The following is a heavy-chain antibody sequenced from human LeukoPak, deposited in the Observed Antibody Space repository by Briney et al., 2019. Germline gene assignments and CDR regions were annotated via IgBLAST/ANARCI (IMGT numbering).Heavy chain of an antibody. V-gene: IGHV4-31*03. CDR3: ARDRGSSSWYDGMDV. CDR1: GGSISSGGYY. CDR2: IYYSGST. Sequence: SETLSLTCTVSGGSISSGGYYWSWIRQHPGKGLEWIGYIYYSGSTYYDPSLKSRVTISVDTSKNQFSLQLNSVTPEDTAVYYCARDRGSSSWYDGMDVWGQGTTVTVSS. D-gene: IGHD6-13*01. J-gene: IGHJ6*02.